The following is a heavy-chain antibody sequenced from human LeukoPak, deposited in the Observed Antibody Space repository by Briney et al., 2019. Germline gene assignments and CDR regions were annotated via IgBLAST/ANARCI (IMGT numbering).Heavy chain of an antibody. D-gene: IGHD6-13*01. CDR3: ARRTFIAAGDY. V-gene: IGHV4-34*01. J-gene: IGHJ4*02. CDR1: GGSFSGYY. Sequence: KPSETLSLTCAVYGGSFSGYYWSWIRQPPGKGLEWIGEINRSGSTNYNPSLKSRVTISVDTSKNQFSLKLSSVTAAGTAVYYCARRTFIAAGDYWGQGTLVTVSS. CDR2: INRSGST.